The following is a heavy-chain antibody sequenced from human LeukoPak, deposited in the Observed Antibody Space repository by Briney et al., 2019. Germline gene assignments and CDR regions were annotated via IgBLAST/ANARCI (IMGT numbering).Heavy chain of an antibody. CDR3: ARHVGNSGSGSYLTYFDY. D-gene: IGHD3-10*01. Sequence: SETLSLTCTVSGGSISGYYWSWIRQPPGKGLEWIGHIYYSGSTHYNPSLKSRVTISVDTSKNQFSLKLSSVTAADTAVYYCARHVGNSGSGSYLTYFDYWGQGTLVTVSS. CDR1: GGSISGYY. V-gene: IGHV4-59*08. CDR2: IYYSGST. J-gene: IGHJ4*02.